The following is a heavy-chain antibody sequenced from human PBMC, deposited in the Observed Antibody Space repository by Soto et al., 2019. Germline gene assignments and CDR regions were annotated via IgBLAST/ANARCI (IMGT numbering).Heavy chain of an antibody. D-gene: IGHD5-12*01. J-gene: IGHJ4*02. CDR1: GFTISSYG. Sequence: EVQLLESGGGLIQPGGSLRLACAASGFTISSYGMSWGRQAPGTGLEWVSAISADGSNTYYADSVRGRCPVSRDNSKYDRAIQISGLRAGDTDVYDSVEGYSDGGGARGTLFTVSS. V-gene: IGHV3-23*01. CDR2: ISADGSNT. CDR3: VEGYSDGG.